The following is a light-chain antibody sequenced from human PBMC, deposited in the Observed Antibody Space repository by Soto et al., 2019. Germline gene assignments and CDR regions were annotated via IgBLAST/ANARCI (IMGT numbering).Light chain of an antibody. J-gene: IGKJ1*01. CDR2: GAS. CDR1: QSVRSSF. CDR3: QQYDSSPWT. V-gene: IGKV3-20*01. Sequence: ESVLTQSPGTLSLSPGERATLSCRASQSVRSSFLAWYQLKPGQAPRLLIYGASSRATGIPDRFSGSGPGTDFTLTISRLEPEDFAVYYCQQYDSSPWTFGQGTKVEIK.